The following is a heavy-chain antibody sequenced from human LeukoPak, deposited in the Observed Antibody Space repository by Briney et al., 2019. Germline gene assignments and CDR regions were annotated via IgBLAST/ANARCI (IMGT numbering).Heavy chain of an antibody. D-gene: IGHD5-24*01. CDR1: GITFSSHA. CDR3: AKGGAATMRDGYNYYYYYIEV. V-gene: IGHV3-23*01. Sequence: GGSLRLSCAASGITFSSHAMSWVRQAPGKGLEWVSLISGSGGHTYYGDSVKGRFTISRDNSTNRLYLQMNSLRPEDTAVYYCAKGGAATMRDGYNYYYYYIEVWGRGTTVTVSS. J-gene: IGHJ6*03. CDR2: ISGSGGHT.